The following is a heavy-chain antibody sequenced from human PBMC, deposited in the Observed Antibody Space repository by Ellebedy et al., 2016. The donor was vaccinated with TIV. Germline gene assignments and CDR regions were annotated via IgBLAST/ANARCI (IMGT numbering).Heavy chain of an antibody. CDR3: ARPTWGTGDAIDI. Sequence: SETLSLTCTVSGGSISSYYWSWIRQPPGKGLEWIGFIHYSGNADNNPSLQSRVTISVDTSKNQVSLNVNSVTAADTAVYYCARPTWGTGDAIDIWGQGTMVTVSS. V-gene: IGHV4-59*01. D-gene: IGHD3-16*01. CDR2: IHYSGNA. J-gene: IGHJ3*02. CDR1: GGSISSYY.